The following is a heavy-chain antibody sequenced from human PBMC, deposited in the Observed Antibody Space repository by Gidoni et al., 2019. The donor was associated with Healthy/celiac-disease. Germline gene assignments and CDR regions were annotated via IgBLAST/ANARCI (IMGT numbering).Heavy chain of an antibody. J-gene: IGHJ4*02. CDR3: VKDADCTNGVCWYYFDY. V-gene: IGHV3-64D*06. CDR1: GCTSRSYA. CDR2: ISSNGGST. D-gene: IGHD2-8*01. Sequence: EVQLVESGGGLVQPGGSLSISSSASGCTSRSYAMHWVRQAPGKGLEYVSAISSNGGSTYYADSVKGRFTISRDNSKNTLYLQMSSLRAEDTAVYYCVKDADCTNGVCWYYFDYWGQVTLVTVSS.